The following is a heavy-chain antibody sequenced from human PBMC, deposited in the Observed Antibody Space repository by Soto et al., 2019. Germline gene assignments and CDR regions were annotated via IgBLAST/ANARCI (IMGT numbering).Heavy chain of an antibody. CDR3: AISGELYSSSSGYFDY. J-gene: IGHJ4*02. Sequence: PXETLSLTCAVYGGSFSGYYWGWIRQPPGKGLEWIGEINHSGSTNYNPSLRSRVTISVDTSKNQFSLKLRSVTAADTAVYYCAISGELYSSSSGYFDYWGQGTLVTVSS. V-gene: IGHV4-34*01. D-gene: IGHD6-6*01. CDR1: GGSFSGYY. CDR2: INHSGST.